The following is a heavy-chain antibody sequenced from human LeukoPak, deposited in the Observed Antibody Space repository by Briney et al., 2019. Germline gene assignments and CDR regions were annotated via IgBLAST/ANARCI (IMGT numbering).Heavy chain of an antibody. CDR2: ISLSGVT. Sequence: SETLSLTCGVSGGSISSTNWWSWVRQPPGQGLEWIGEISLSGVTNYNPSLKSRVTMSLDRSKNQFSLKVTSVTAADTAVYYCARGTYTTGSPLFDYWGQGTLVTVSS. V-gene: IGHV4-4*02. CDR1: GGSISSTNW. D-gene: IGHD6-19*01. CDR3: ARGTYTTGSPLFDY. J-gene: IGHJ4*02.